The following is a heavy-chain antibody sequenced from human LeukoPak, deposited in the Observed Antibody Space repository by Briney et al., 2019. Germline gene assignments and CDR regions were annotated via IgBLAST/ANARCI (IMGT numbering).Heavy chain of an antibody. CDR1: GYKFTGYY. CDR2: INPNNGGT. CDR3: ATPWEFRGFGY. D-gene: IGHD1-26*01. Sequence: ASVKVSCKASGYKFTGYYLHWVRQAPGQGLEWMGWINPNNGGTKYAQKSQGRVTMTRDTSISTIYMELSRLRSDDTAVYHCATPWEFRGFGYWGQGTLVTVSS. V-gene: IGHV1-2*02. J-gene: IGHJ4*02.